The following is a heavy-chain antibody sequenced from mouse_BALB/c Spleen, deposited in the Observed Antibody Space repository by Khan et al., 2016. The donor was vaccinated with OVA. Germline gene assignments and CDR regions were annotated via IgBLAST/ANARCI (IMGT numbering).Heavy chain of an antibody. Sequence: EVQLQQSGPELVRPGASVKISCKASGYSFTGYFMNWVMQSHGKSLEWIGRINPHIGETFYNQRFKDKATLTVSDSSSTAHMELRSLASEDSAVYYCTRIYRSDFDYWGQGTTLTVSS. D-gene: IGHD1-1*01. V-gene: IGHV1-20*02. CDR2: INPHIGET. CDR3: TRIYRSDFDY. J-gene: IGHJ2*01. CDR1: GYSFTGYF.